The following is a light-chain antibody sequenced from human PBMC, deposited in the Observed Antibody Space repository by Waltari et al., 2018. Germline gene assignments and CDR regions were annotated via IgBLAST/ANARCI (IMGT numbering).Light chain of an antibody. J-gene: IGKJ2*01. CDR1: ESLLHTNGYYY. CDR3: MQGLQIPFT. Sequence: EIVITQPPISPPVTPGEPANISCRSSESLLHTNGYYYLDWYLQRPGQSPQLLIYFGSNRASGVADRFSGSASGTDFTLQVSRVEAEYVGVYFCMQGLQIPFTFGQGTRLQI. V-gene: IGKV2-28*01. CDR2: FGS.